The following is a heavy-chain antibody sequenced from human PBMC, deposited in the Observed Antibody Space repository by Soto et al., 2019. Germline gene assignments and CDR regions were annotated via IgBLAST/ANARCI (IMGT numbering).Heavy chain of an antibody. CDR2: IKGDGSST. J-gene: IGHJ5*02. D-gene: IGHD2-21*02. Sequence: VQLVESGGGLVQTGGSLRLSCAASGFTFRSYWMHWVRQAPGKGLVWVSRIKGDGSSTSYADSVKGRFTISRDNAKKTLYLQMNGLRAEDTSVYYCARAPYCGGDCYLKWFAPWGQGTVVTVSS. CDR1: GFTFRSYW. CDR3: ARAPYCGGDCYLKWFAP. V-gene: IGHV3-74*01.